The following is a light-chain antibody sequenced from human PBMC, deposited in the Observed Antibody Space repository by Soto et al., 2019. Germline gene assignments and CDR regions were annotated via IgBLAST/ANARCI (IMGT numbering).Light chain of an antibody. CDR2: DAS. J-gene: IGKJ4*01. V-gene: IGKV3-15*01. CDR3: QQYNNWPLT. CDR1: QSISSN. Sequence: EIVLTQSPATLSVSPGEIAALSCMASQSISSNLAWFQQKPGQAPRLLIYDASTMATGFPARFSGSGSGTEFTLTISSLQSEDFAVYYCQQYNNWPLTFGGGTKVDIK.